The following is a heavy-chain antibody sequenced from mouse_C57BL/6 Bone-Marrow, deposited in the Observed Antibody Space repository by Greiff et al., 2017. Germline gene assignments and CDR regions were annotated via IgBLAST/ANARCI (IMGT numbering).Heavy chain of an antibody. CDR1: GYAFSSSW. D-gene: IGHD2-1*01. Sequence: VQLQQSGPELVKPGASVKISCKASGYAFSSSWMNWVKQRPGKGLEWIGRIYPGDGDTNYNGKLKGKATLTADKSSSTAYMQLSSLTYEDSAVYFCAKLYGNYGFDYWGQGTTLTVSS. CDR3: AKLYGNYGFDY. V-gene: IGHV1-82*01. J-gene: IGHJ2*01. CDR2: IYPGDGDT.